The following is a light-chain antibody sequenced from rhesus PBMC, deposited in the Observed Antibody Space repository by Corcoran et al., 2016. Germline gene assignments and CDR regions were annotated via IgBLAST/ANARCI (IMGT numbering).Light chain of an antibody. CDR1: QGMSSY. CDR3: QQGNSNPPWT. Sequence: DIQMSQSPSSLSASVGDRVTITCRASQGMSSYLNWYQQKPGKAPKLLIYYANSLASGVPSRFSGSVSGTEFTLTISSLQPEDFATYYCQQGNSNPPWTFGQGTKVEIK. CDR2: YAN. V-gene: IGKV1-32*02. J-gene: IGKJ1*01.